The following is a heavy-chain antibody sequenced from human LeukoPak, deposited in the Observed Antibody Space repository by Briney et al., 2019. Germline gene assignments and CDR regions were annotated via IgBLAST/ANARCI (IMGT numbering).Heavy chain of an antibody. Sequence: ASVKVSCKASGGTFSSYAISWVRQAPGQGLEWMGRITPILGIANYAQKFQGRVTITADKSTSTAYMELSSLRSEDTAVYYCARDHMRQWLPYYFDYWGQGTLVTVSS. CDR3: ARDHMRQWLPYYFDY. V-gene: IGHV1-69*04. CDR1: GGTFSSYA. D-gene: IGHD6-19*01. J-gene: IGHJ4*02. CDR2: ITPILGIA.